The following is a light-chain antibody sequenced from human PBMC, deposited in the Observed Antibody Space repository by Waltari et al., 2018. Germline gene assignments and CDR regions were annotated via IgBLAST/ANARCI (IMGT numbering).Light chain of an antibody. J-gene: IGLJ3*02. V-gene: IGLV4-69*01. CDR1: RGHRGNV. Sequence: QLVLTQSPSAPPSLGASVKLTLPQFRGHRGNVIPWLQEQPGKCPRYWMKFSSDGIHSKGDEIPDRFSGSSSGAERYLTISSLQSEDKADYYCQTGGHGTWVFGGGTKLTVL. CDR3: QTGGHGTWV. CDR2: FSSDGIH.